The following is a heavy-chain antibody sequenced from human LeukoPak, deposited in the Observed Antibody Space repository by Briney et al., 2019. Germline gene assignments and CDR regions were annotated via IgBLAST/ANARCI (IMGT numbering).Heavy chain of an antibody. D-gene: IGHD5-12*01. J-gene: IGHJ4*02. Sequence: PSETLSLTCAVYGGSFSGYYWSWIRQPPGKGLEWIGEINHSGSTNYNPSLKSRVTMSVDTSKNQFSLNLRSMTAADAGIYYCAREDIAGRVTTILPYWGQGTPVTVSS. CDR3: AREDIAGRVTTILPY. CDR2: INHSGST. CDR1: GGSFSGYY. V-gene: IGHV4-34*01.